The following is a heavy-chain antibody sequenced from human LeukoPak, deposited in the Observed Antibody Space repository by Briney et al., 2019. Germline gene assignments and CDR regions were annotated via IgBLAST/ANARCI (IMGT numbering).Heavy chain of an antibody. J-gene: IGHJ5*02. D-gene: IGHD3-10*01. V-gene: IGHV1-46*03. Sequence: VASVKVSCKDSGYTFTSYYMHCVQQAPGQGLEWVGIINPSGGSTSYAQKFQGRVTMTRDMSTSTVYMELSSLRSEDTAVYYCARDQHNYGWFDPWGQGTLVTVSS. CDR1: GYTFTSYY. CDR2: INPSGGST. CDR3: ARDQHNYGWFDP.